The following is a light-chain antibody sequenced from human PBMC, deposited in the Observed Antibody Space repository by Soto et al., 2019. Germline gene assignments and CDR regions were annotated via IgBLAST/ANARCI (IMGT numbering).Light chain of an antibody. CDR3: QQRSDWPWT. Sequence: ETVVTQSPSTLSLFPVERFTLYCRASESVTDYLAWYQQKPGQAPRLLVYDCSYRAAGIPTRFSGGGSGTDFTLTISNVEPEAFAVYYCQQRSDWPWTFGQGTKVDI. CDR2: DCS. CDR1: ESVTDY. J-gene: IGKJ1*01. V-gene: IGKV3-11*01.